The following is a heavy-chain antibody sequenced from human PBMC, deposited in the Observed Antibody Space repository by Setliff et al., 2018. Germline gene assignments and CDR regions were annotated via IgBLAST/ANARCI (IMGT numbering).Heavy chain of an antibody. CDR2: IYYSGST. V-gene: IGHV4-39*07. CDR1: GGSISSSSYY. J-gene: IGHJ4*02. CDR3: ASRATYYNFWSGYYLY. Sequence: PSETLSLTCTVSGGSISSSSYYWGWIRQPPGKGLEWIGNIYYSGSTYYNPSLKSRVTISVDTSKNQFSLKLSSVTAADTAVYYCASRATYYNFWSGYYLYWGQGTPVTVSS. D-gene: IGHD3-3*01.